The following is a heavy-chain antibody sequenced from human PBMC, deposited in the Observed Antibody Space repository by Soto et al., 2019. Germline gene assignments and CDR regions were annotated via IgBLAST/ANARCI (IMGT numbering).Heavy chain of an antibody. CDR3: ASSAGHAGDFHYYNGMDV. J-gene: IGHJ6*02. V-gene: IGHV4-4*08. D-gene: IGHD3-10*01. CDR2: VYTSDYT. CDR1: GASIRSYY. Sequence: SETLSLTCSVSGASIRSYYWHWIRQPPGKGLEWIGYVYTSDYTRYSSSLKSRVTISVDTSKSQFYLRLNSVTAADTAVYYCASSAGHAGDFHYYNGMDVWGQGTTVTVSS.